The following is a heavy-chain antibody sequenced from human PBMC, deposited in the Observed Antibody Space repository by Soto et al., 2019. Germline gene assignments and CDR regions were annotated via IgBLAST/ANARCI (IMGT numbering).Heavy chain of an antibody. CDR2: ISGSGGST. CDR1: GFTFSSYA. J-gene: IGHJ6*02. CDR3: AKDIWSRYYDFWSGYPTLGMDV. D-gene: IGHD3-3*01. Sequence: TGGSLRLSCAASGFTFSSYAMSWVRQAPGKGLEWVSAISGSGGSTYYADSVKGRFTISRDNSKNTLYLQMNSLRAEDTAVYYCAKDIWSRYYDFWSGYPTLGMDVWGQGTTVTVSS. V-gene: IGHV3-23*01.